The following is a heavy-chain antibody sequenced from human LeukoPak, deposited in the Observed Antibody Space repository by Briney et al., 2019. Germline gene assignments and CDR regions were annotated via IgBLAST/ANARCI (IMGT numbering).Heavy chain of an antibody. V-gene: IGHV1-69*01. D-gene: IGHD2-2*02. CDR1: GDTFSSYA. CDR2: IIPIFGPA. Sequence: ASVKVSCKASGDTFSSYAISWVRQAPGQGLEWRGGIIPIFGPANYAQKFQGRVTITADESTSTAYMELSSLRSEDTAVYYCASSGHLGYCSSTSCYTDYWGQGTLVTVSS. CDR3: ASSGHLGYCSSTSCYTDY. J-gene: IGHJ4*02.